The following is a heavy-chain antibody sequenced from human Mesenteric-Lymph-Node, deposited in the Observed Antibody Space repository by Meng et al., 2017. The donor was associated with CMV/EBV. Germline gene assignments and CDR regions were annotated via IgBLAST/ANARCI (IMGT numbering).Heavy chain of an antibody. CDR3: ARGRASILRLFDY. D-gene: IGHD6-6*01. J-gene: IGHJ4*02. CDR2: INHSGST. CDR1: GGSFSGYY. V-gene: IGHV4-34*01. Sequence: SETLSLTCAVYGGSFSGYYWSWIRQPPGKGLEWIGEINHSGSTNYNPSLKSRVTISVDTSKNQFSLKLSSVTAADTAVYYCARGRASILRLFDYWGQGTLVTVSS.